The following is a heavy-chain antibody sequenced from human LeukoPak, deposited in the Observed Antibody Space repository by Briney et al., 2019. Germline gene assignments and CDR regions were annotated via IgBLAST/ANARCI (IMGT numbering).Heavy chain of an antibody. D-gene: IGHD3-22*01. CDR3: AKMRSSGYFTDFDY. V-gene: IGHV3-23*01. Sequence: PGGSLRLSCAASGFIFSDFAMSWVRQAPGKGLEWVSGMSASGSHTHSADFVKGRFTISRDNFKNTLYLQMNGLRVEDTAVYYCAKMRSSGYFTDFDYWGQGTLVTVSS. CDR1: GFIFSDFA. J-gene: IGHJ4*02. CDR2: MSASGSHT.